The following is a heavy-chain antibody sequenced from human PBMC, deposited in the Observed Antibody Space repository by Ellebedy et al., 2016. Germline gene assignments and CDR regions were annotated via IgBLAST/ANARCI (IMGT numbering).Heavy chain of an antibody. V-gene: IGHV3-48*02. D-gene: IGHD3-3*01. CDR1: GFTFSAYS. CDR2: IGSSTRTT. J-gene: IGHJ4*02. Sequence: GESLKISCAASGFTFSAYSMNWVRQAPGKGLEWVSYIGSSTRTTYYADSVKGRFTISRDNAKNSLYLQMNSLRDEDTAVYYCARERTIFGVIAGNYFDYWGQGTLVTVSS. CDR3: ARERTIFGVIAGNYFDY.